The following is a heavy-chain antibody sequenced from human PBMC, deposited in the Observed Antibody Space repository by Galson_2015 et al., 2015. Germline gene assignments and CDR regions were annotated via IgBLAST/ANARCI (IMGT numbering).Heavy chain of an antibody. CDR2: GNTNTGNP. Sequence: SCNASGYTFTSYALNWSRQAPGQALERMGWGNTNTGNPTYAHAFTGRFVFSLDTSVSTAYLQISSLKAEDTAVYYCARVTTLGATLAYVDCWGQGTLVTVSS. CDR3: ARVTTLGATLAYVDC. J-gene: IGHJ4*02. CDR1: GYTFTSYA. D-gene: IGHD4-11*01. V-gene: IGHV7-4-1*02.